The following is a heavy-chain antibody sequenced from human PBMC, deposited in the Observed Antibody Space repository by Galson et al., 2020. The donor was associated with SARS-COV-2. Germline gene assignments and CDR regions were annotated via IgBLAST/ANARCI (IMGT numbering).Heavy chain of an antibody. Sequence: SETLSLTCAVSGTSISSGSYSWNWIRQPPGKGLEWIGYISHSGGTYYNPSLKSRVTISGDRSKNQFSLRLSSVTAADTVVYCCARLHYGEYAPEAFDIWGPGTRVTVAS. CDR2: ISHSGGT. CDR1: GTSISSGSYS. V-gene: IGHV4-30-2*01. CDR3: ARLHYGEYAPEAFDI. J-gene: IGHJ3*02. D-gene: IGHD4-17*01.